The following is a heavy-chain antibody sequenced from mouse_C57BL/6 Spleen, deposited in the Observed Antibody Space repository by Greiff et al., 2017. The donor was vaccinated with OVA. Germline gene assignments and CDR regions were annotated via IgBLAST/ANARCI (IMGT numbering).Heavy chain of an antibody. CDR3: ARGDFYYGSSPFAY. CDR1: GYTFTTYP. Sequence: VQGVESGAELVKPGASVKMSCKASGYTFTTYPIEWMKQNHGKSLEWIGNFHPYNDDTKYNEKFKGKATLTVEKSSSTVYLELSRLTSDDSAVYYCARGDFYYGSSPFAYWGQGTLVTVSA. J-gene: IGHJ3*01. CDR2: FHPYNDDT. V-gene: IGHV1-47*01. D-gene: IGHD1-1*01.